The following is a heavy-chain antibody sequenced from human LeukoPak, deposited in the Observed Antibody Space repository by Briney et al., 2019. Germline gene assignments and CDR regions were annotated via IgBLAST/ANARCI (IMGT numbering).Heavy chain of an antibody. J-gene: IGHJ4*02. Sequence: GGSLRLSCAASGFTFSSYAMSWVRQAPGKGLEWVSAISGSGGSTYYADSVKGRFTISRDNAKNTLYLEMNSLRAEDTALYYCAPEGGSSYDYWGQGTLVTVSS. V-gene: IGHV3-23*01. CDR2: ISGSGGST. CDR3: APEGGSSYDY. CDR1: GFTFSSYA. D-gene: IGHD5-18*01.